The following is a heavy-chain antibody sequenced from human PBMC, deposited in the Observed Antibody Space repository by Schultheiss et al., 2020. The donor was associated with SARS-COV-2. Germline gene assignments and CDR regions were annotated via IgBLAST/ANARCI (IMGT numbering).Heavy chain of an antibody. CDR1: GGSISSSSYY. CDR3: ARVFIVVVPAAPDV. V-gene: IGHV4-31*03. J-gene: IGHJ6*04. D-gene: IGHD2-2*01. Sequence: SQTLSLTCTVSGGSISSSSYYWGWIRQPPGKGLEWIGYIYYSGSTYYNPSLKSRVTISVDTSKNQFSLKLSSVTAADTAVYYCARVFIVVVPAAPDVWGKGTTVTVSS. CDR2: IYYSGST.